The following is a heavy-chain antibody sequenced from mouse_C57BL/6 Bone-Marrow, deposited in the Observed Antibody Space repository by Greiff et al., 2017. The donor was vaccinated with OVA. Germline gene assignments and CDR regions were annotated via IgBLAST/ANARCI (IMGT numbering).Heavy chain of an antibody. D-gene: IGHD2-3*01. CDR2: INPDSSTI. Sequence: EVKLLQSGGGLVQPGGSLKLSCAASGIDFSRYWMSWVRRAPGKGLEWIGEINPDSSTINYAPSLKDKFIISRDNAKNTLYLQMSKVRSEDTALYYCARPAFDGYPWFAYWGQGTLVTVSA. J-gene: IGHJ3*01. V-gene: IGHV4-1*01. CDR3: ARPAFDGYPWFAY. CDR1: GIDFSRYW.